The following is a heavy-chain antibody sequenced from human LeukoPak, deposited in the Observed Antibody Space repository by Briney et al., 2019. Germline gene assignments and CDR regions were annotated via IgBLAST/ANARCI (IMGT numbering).Heavy chain of an antibody. V-gene: IGHV3-74*01. J-gene: IGHJ2*01. D-gene: IGHD3-10*01. Sequence: GGSLRLSCAASGFTFSSYWMHWVRQAPGKGLVWVSRINSDGSSTSYADSVKGRFTISRDNAKNTLYLQMNSLRAEDTAVYYCARVYGSGSYHTWYFDLWGRGTLVTVSS. CDR2: INSDGSST. CDR3: ARVYGSGSYHTWYFDL. CDR1: GFTFSSYW.